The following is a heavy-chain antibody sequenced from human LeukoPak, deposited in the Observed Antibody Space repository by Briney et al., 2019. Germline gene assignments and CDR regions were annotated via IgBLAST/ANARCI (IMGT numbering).Heavy chain of an antibody. D-gene: IGHD3-22*01. CDR1: GFTFSNAW. J-gene: IGHJ4*02. Sequence: GGSLRLSCAASGFTFSNAWMSWVRQAPGKGLEWVGRIKSKTDGGTTDYAAPVKGRFTISRDDPKNTLYLQMNSLKTEDTAVYYCTTASSDYYDSSGYGYWGQGTLVTVSS. V-gene: IGHV3-15*01. CDR2: IKSKTDGGTT. CDR3: TTASSDYYDSSGYGY.